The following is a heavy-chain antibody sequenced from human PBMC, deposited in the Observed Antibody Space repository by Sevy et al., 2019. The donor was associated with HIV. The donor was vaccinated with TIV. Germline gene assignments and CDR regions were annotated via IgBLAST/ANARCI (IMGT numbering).Heavy chain of an antibody. Sequence: SETLSLTCTVSGGSISSYYWSWIRQPPGKGLEWIGYIYYSGSTNYNPSLKSRVTISVDTSKNQFSLKLSSVTAADTAVYYCARGNYYYYYMDVWGKGTMVTVSS. CDR1: GGSISSYY. J-gene: IGHJ6*03. CDR3: ARGNYYYYYMDV. V-gene: IGHV4-59*01. CDR2: IYYSGST.